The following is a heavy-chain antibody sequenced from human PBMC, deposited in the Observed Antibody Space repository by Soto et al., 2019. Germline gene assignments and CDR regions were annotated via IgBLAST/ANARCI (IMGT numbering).Heavy chain of an antibody. D-gene: IGHD3-22*01. CDR2: ISGSGGST. CDR3: AKYMSRYILPQTYFYDTSGPRRIAFDI. V-gene: IGHV3-23*01. Sequence: GGSLRLSCAASGFTFSTYTMSWVRQAPGKVLEWVSAISGSGGSTYYADSVKGRFTISRDNSKNTLYLQMTSLRAEDTVVYYCAKYMSRYILPQTYFYDTSGPRRIAFDIWGQGTMVTVSS. CDR1: GFTFSTYT. J-gene: IGHJ3*02.